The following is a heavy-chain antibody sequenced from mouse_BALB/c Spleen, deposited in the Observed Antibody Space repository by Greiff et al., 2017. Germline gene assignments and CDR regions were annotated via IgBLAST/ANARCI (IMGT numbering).Heavy chain of an antibody. V-gene: IGHV5-6-4*01. Sequence: EVKLMESGGGLVKPGGSLKLSCAASGFTFSSYTMSWVRQTPEKRLEWVATISSGGSYTYYPDSVKGRFTISRDNAKNTLYLQMSSLKSEDTAMYYCTRGDYGSAMDYWGQGTSVTVSS. CDR2: ISSGGSYT. CDR3: TRGDYGSAMDY. CDR1: GFTFSSYT. D-gene: IGHD1-1*01. J-gene: IGHJ4*01.